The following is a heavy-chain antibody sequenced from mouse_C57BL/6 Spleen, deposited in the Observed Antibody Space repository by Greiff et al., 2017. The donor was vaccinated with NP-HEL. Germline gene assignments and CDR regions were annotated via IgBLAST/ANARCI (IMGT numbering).Heavy chain of an antibody. CDR1: GFSFNTYA. CDR2: IRSKSNNYAT. J-gene: IGHJ4*01. D-gene: IGHD3-2*02. CDR3: VSSGYVTSSMDY. Sequence: EVHLVESGGGLVQPKGSLKLSCAASGFSFNTYAMNWVRQAPGKGLEWVARIRSKSNNYATYYADSVKDRFTISRDDSESMLYLQMNNLKTEDTAMYYCVSSGYVTSSMDYWGQGTSVTVSS. V-gene: IGHV10-1*01.